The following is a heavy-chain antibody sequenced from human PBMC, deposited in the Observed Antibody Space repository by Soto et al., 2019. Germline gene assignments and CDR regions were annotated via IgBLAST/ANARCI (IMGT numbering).Heavy chain of an antibody. CDR3: ARSAGSSSKYYFDY. CDR2: ISSSSSYI. D-gene: IGHD6-6*01. V-gene: IGHV3-21*01. J-gene: IGHJ4*02. CDR1: GFTFSSYS. Sequence: GGSRRLSCAASGFTFSSYSMNWVRQAPGKGLEWVSSISSSSSYIYYADSVKGRFTISRDNAKNSLYLQMNSLRAEDTAVYYCARSAGSSSKYYFDYWGQGTLVTVSS.